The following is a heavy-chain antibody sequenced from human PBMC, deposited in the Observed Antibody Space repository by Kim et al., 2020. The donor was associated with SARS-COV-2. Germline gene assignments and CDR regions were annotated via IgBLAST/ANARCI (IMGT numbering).Heavy chain of an antibody. J-gene: IGHJ5*02. CDR2: IYYSGST. Sequence: SETLSLTCTVSGGSISSYYWSWIRQPPGKGLEWIGYIYYSGSTNYNPSLKSRVTISVDTSKNQFSLKLSSVTAADTAVYYCARDHGRDSSSWYEVWFDPWGQGTLVTVSS. V-gene: IGHV4-59*01. CDR3: ARDHGRDSSSWYEVWFDP. CDR1: GGSISSYY. D-gene: IGHD6-13*01.